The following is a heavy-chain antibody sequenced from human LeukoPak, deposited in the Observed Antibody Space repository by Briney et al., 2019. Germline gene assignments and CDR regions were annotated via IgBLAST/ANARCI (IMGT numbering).Heavy chain of an antibody. CDR1: GGSISSGDYY. Sequence: PSQTLSLTCTVSGGSISSGDYYWSWIRQPPGKGLEWIGYIYYSGSTYYNPSLKSRATISVDTSKNQFSLKLSSVTAADTAVYYCASMTTVTSDFDYWGQGTLVTVSS. CDR3: ASMTTVTSDFDY. D-gene: IGHD4-11*01. J-gene: IGHJ4*02. CDR2: IYYSGST. V-gene: IGHV4-30-4*08.